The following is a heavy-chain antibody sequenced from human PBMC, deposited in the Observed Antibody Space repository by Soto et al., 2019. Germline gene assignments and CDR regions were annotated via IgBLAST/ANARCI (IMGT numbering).Heavy chain of an antibody. V-gene: IGHV1-69*01. CDR3: AGDGPSSGWYPHAFDI. D-gene: IGHD6-19*01. CDR1: GGTFSSYA. J-gene: IGHJ3*02. Sequence: QVQLVQSGAEVKKPGSSVKVSCKASGGTFSSYAISWVRQAPGQGLEWMGGIIPIIGTANYAQKFQGRVTITADESTSTAYLELSSVRSEDTAVYYCAGDGPSSGWYPHAFDIWGQGTMVTVPS. CDR2: IIPIIGTA.